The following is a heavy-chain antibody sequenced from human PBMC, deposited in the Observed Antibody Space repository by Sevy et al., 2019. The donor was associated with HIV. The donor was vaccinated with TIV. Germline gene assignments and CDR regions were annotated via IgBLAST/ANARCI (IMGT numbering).Heavy chain of an antibody. CDR1: GFTFSSYG. D-gene: IGHD1-26*01. Sequence: GGSLRLSCAASGFTFSSYGMHWVRQAPGKGLEWVAVISYDGSNKYYADSVKGRFTISRDNSKNTLYLQMNSLRAEDTAVYYCAKDKLEEWELLSDVDYWGQGTLVTVSS. CDR2: ISYDGSNK. V-gene: IGHV3-30*18. J-gene: IGHJ4*02. CDR3: AKDKLEEWELLSDVDY.